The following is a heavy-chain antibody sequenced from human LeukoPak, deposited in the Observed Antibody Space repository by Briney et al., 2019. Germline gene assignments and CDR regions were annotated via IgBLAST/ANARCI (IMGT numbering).Heavy chain of an antibody. Sequence: GGSLRLSCAASGFTFSSFAMSWVRQAPGKGLEWVSDISGSGGSTYYADSVKGRFTISRDNSKNTLYLHMNSLRAEDTAVYYCAKVGYCSSTSCPNDYWGQGTLVTVSS. CDR1: GFTFSSFA. V-gene: IGHV3-23*01. CDR2: ISGSGGST. J-gene: IGHJ4*02. CDR3: AKVGYCSSTSCPNDY. D-gene: IGHD2-2*01.